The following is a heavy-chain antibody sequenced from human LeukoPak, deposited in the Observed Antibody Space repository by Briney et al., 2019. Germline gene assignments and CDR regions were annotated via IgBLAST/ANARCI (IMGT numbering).Heavy chain of an antibody. J-gene: IGHJ3*02. V-gene: IGHV4-59*01. CDR2: IYYSGST. CDR3: ARVRRIAAAGWAFDI. Sequence: SETLSLTCTVSGGSISSYYWSWIRQPPGKGLEWIGCIYYSGSTNYNPSLKSRVTISVDTSKNQFSLKLSSVTAADTAVYYCARVRRIAAAGWAFDIWGQGTMVTVSS. D-gene: IGHD6-13*01. CDR1: GGSISSYY.